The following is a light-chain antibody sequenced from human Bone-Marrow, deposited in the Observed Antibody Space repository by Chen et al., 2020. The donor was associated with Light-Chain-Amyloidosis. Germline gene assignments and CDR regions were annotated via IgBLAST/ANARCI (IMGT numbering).Light chain of an antibody. CDR2: NDT. Sequence: QSVLTQPPSTSGTPGQRVTISCSGSTSNIGTYTVNWYRQVPGTAPRLRIPNDTQRHSGVPARCVGSAAGTSASLASSWRECEEEADYYGAAWEDSMNGVVFAGGTKLTV. CDR3: AAWEDSMNGVV. J-gene: IGLJ2*01. CDR1: TSNIGTYT. V-gene: IGLV1-44*01.